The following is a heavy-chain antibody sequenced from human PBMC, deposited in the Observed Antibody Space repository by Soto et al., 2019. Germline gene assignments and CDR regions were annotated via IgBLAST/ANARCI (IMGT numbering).Heavy chain of an antibody. J-gene: IGHJ6*02. D-gene: IGHD3-10*01. CDR2: ISSSSSTI. CDR1: GFTFSSYS. V-gene: IGHV3-48*02. CDR3: ARDRRYYGSGSPTYGMDV. Sequence: GGSLRLSCAASGFTFSSYSMNWVRQAPGKGLEWVSYISSSSSTIYYADSVKGRFTISRDNAKNSLYLQMNSLRDEDTAVYYCARDRRYYGSGSPTYGMDVWGQGTTVTVSS.